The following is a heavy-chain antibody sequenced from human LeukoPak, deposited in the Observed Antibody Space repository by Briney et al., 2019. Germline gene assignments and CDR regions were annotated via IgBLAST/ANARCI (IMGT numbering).Heavy chain of an antibody. CDR2: IYYGGNT. V-gene: IGHV4-39*01. D-gene: IGHD4-17*01. Sequence: SETLSLTCTVSGASISSTSSYWGWIRQPPGKGLEWIASIYYGGNTYYNPSLKSRVIISVDTSKSQFSLNLSSVTAADTAVYYCARVTSSHWYDFWGQGALVTVSS. CDR1: GASISSTSSY. J-gene: IGHJ5*01. CDR3: ARVTSSHWYDF.